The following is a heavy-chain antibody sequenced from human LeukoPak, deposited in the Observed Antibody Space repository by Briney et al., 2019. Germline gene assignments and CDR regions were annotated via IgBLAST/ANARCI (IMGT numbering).Heavy chain of an antibody. CDR2: IIPIFGTA. D-gene: IGHD3-22*01. V-gene: IGHV1-69*13. CDR1: GGTFSSYA. Sequence: SVTVSCTASGGTFSSYAISWVRQAPGQGLEWMGGIIPIFGTANYAQKFQGRVTITADESTSTAYMELSSLRSEDTAVYYCARRRYYYDSSGPFDYWGQGTLVTVSS. CDR3: ARRRYYYDSSGPFDY. J-gene: IGHJ4*02.